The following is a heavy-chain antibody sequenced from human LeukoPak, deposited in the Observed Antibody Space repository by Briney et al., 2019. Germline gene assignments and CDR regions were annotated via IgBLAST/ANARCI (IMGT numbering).Heavy chain of an antibody. Sequence: HPGGSLRLSCAASGFTFSSYGMHWVRQAPGKGLEWVAVISYDGSNKYYADSVKGRFTISRDNSKNTLYLQMNNLRAEDTAVYYCAKDLGYRLRSVQWLATLDYWGQGTLVTVSS. V-gene: IGHV3-30*18. CDR1: GFTFSSYG. CDR3: AKDLGYRLRSVQWLATLDY. CDR2: ISYDGSNK. J-gene: IGHJ4*02. D-gene: IGHD6-19*01.